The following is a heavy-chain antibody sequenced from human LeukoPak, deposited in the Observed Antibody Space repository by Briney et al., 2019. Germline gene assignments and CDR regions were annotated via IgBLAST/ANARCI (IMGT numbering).Heavy chain of an antibody. Sequence: ASVKVSCKASGYTFTSYYMHWVRQAPGQGLEWMGIINPSGGSTSYAQKFQGRVTMTRDTSTSTVYMELSSLRSEDTAVYYCARAAEMVVAARAWFDPWGQGTLVTVSS. J-gene: IGHJ5*02. CDR1: GYTFTSYY. CDR2: INPSGGST. CDR3: ARAAEMVVAARAWFDP. V-gene: IGHV1-46*01. D-gene: IGHD2-15*01.